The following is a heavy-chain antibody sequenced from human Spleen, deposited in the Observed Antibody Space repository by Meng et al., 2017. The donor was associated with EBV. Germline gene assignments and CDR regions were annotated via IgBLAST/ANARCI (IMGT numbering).Heavy chain of an antibody. CDR1: GGSFSDYY. CDR2: INHGGST. Sequence: GQLKQWGAGLLKPSGTLSLTCSVYGGSFSDYYWTWIRQPPGKGLEWIGEINHGGSTSYNPSLKSRVTISVDTSKNQFSLNLRSVTAADTAVYYCARDGGYASGTYYPIDPWGQGTLVTVSS. D-gene: IGHD3-10*01. J-gene: IGHJ5*02. V-gene: IGHV4-34*01. CDR3: ARDGGYASGTYYPIDP.